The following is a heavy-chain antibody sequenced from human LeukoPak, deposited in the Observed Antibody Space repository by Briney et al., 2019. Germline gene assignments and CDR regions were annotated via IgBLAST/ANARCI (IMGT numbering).Heavy chain of an antibody. Sequence: SETLSLTCTVSGGSISSYYWSWIQQPPGKGLEWIGYIYYSGSTNYNPSLKSRVTISVDTSKNQFSLKLSSVTAADTAVYYCARDGAYYDSSGYRLYYFDYWGQGTLVTVSS. V-gene: IGHV4-59*01. CDR3: ARDGAYYDSSGYRLYYFDY. J-gene: IGHJ4*02. CDR2: IYYSGST. D-gene: IGHD3-22*01. CDR1: GGSISSYY.